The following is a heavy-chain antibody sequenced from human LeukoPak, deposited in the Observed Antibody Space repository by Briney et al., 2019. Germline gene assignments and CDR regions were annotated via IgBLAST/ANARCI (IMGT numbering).Heavy chain of an antibody. V-gene: IGHV3-23*01. Sequence: GGSLRLSCAASGFTFSSYAMSWVCQAPGKGLEWVSAISGSGGSTYYADSVKGRFTISRDNSKNTLYLQMNSLRAEDTAVYYCAKSITDCPQLCGVWGQGTLVTVSS. CDR3: AKSITDCPQLCGV. CDR1: GFTFSSYA. D-gene: IGHD1-20*01. CDR2: ISGSGGST. J-gene: IGHJ4*02.